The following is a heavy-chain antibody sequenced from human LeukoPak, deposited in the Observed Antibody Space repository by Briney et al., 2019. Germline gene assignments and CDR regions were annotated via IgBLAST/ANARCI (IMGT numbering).Heavy chain of an antibody. CDR2: ISSSGSTI. CDR3: ARGATMVRGVINTTPFDY. Sequence: GGSLRLSCAASGFTFSSYALSWVRQAPGKGLEWASYISSSGSTIYYADSVKGRFTISRDNAKNSLYLQMNSLRAEDTAVYYCARGATMVRGVINTTPFDYWGQGTLVTVSS. V-gene: IGHV3-48*04. CDR1: GFTFSSYA. J-gene: IGHJ4*02. D-gene: IGHD3-10*01.